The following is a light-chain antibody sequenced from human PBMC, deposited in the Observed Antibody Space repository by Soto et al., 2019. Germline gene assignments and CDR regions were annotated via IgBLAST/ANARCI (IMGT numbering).Light chain of an antibody. CDR2: RAS. Sequence: GNIYLAPGERGTLSCRVTHRRLGNYLAWYQQIPGQAPRVLIYRASIRATGISDRFSGSGSGTDFTLTITRLEPEDFAVYFCQHYAAPPCTFGQGTLLE. CDR1: HRRLGNY. V-gene: IGKV3-20*01. CDR3: QHYAAPPCT. J-gene: IGKJ5*01.